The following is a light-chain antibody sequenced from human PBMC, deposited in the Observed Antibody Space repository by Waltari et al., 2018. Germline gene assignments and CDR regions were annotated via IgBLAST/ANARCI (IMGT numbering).Light chain of an antibody. J-gene: IGLJ3*02. CDR2: EDN. V-gene: IGLV6-57*03. CDR1: SGSIASNT. CDR3: QSYDDTHQV. Sequence: NFMLTQPHSVSESPGKTVIISCTRSSGSIASNTVQWYQQRPGSAPTTGIYEDNQRLSGVPDRFSGSIDRSSNSASLTSAGLKTEDEADYYCQSYDDTHQVFGGGTKLTVL.